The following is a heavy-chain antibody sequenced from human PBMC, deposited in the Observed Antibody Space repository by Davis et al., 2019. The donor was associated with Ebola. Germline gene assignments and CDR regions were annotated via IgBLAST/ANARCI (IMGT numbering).Heavy chain of an antibody. V-gene: IGHV1-3*01. Sequence: AASVKVSCKASGYSFSRNVLQWVRQAPGQSLEWMGWINAGNGNTKYSQKFQARISITRDTSANTVFMELSSLTSEDTAVYYCAREGGLVRGIVITWKDGMDVWGQGTTVTVSS. CDR1: GYSFSRNV. CDR2: INAGNGNT. D-gene: IGHD3-10*01. CDR3: AREGGLVRGIVITWKDGMDV. J-gene: IGHJ6*02.